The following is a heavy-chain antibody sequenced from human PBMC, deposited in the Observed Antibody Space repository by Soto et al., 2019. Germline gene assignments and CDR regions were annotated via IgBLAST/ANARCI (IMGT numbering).Heavy chain of an antibody. V-gene: IGHV1-3*01. D-gene: IGHD3-22*01. Sequence: VASVKVSCKASGYTFTSYAMHWVRQAPGQRLEWMGWINAGNGNTKYSQKFQGRVTITRDTSASTAYMELSSLTSEDTAVYYCARGPGYHDSSSYYYWGLGTLVTVSS. CDR2: INAGNGNT. CDR1: GYTFTSYA. CDR3: ARGPGYHDSSSYYY. J-gene: IGHJ4*02.